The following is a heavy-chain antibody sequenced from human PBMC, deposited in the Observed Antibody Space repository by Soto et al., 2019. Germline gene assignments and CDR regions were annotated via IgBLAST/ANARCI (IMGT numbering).Heavy chain of an antibody. CDR3: ARRYYYDSSGHPGYYYYGMDV. Sequence: PSETLSLTCTVSGGSISSSSYYWGWIRQPPGKGLEWIGSIYYSGSTYYNPSLKSRVTISVDTSKNQFSLKLSSVTAADTAVYYCARRYYYDSSGHPGYYYYGMDVWGQGTTVTVSS. V-gene: IGHV4-39*01. J-gene: IGHJ6*02. D-gene: IGHD3-22*01. CDR2: IYYSGST. CDR1: GGSISSSSYY.